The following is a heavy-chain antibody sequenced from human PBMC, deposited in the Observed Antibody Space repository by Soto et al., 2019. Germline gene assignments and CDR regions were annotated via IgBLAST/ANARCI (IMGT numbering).Heavy chain of an antibody. CDR3: ARVVKDHYYYYYGMDV. J-gene: IGHJ6*02. Sequence: GGSLRLSCAASGFTFSSYAMHWVRQAPGKGLEWVAVISYDGSNKYYADSVKGRFTISRDNSKNTLYLQMNSLRAEDTAVYYCARVVKDHYYYYYGMDVWGQGTTVTVSS. D-gene: IGHD3-22*01. CDR1: GFTFSSYA. V-gene: IGHV3-30-3*01. CDR2: ISYDGSNK.